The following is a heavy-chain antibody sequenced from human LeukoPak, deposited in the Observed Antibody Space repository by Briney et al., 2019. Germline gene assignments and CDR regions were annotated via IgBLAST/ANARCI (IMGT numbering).Heavy chain of an antibody. CDR3: ARGSGEAGSSWYGY. V-gene: IGHV4-34*01. CDR2: INHSGST. Sequence: SETLSLTCAVYGGSFSGYYWSWIRQPPGKGLEWIGEINHSGSTNYNPSLKSRVTISVDTSKNQFSLKLSSVTAADTAVYYCARGSGEAGSSWYGYWGQGTTVTISS. D-gene: IGHD6-13*01. CDR1: GGSFSGYY. J-gene: IGHJ4*02.